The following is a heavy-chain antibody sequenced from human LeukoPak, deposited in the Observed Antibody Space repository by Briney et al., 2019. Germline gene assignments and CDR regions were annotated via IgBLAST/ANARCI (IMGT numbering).Heavy chain of an antibody. V-gene: IGHV3-7*01. D-gene: IGHD3-3*01. Sequence: GGSLRLSCAASGFTFSNSCMTWVRQTPGKRLEWVANIRQDGSEETYVDSVRGRFTISRDNAKNSLYLQMNTLRAEDTAMYYCARDRSISGVVTLDYWGQGALVTVSS. CDR3: ARDRSISGVVTLDY. CDR2: IRQDGSEE. CDR1: GFTFSNSC. J-gene: IGHJ4*02.